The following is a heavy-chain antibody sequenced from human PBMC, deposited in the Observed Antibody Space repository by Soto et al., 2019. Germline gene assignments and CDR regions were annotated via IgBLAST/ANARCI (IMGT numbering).Heavy chain of an antibody. CDR2: INHSGST. J-gene: IGHJ6*04. D-gene: IGHD6-13*01. V-gene: IGHV4-34*01. Sequence: PSETLSLTCAVSGGSFSGYYWSWIRQPPGKGLEWIGEINHSGSTNYNPSLKSRVTISVDTSKNQFSLKLSSVTAADTAVYYCARVGPTRPFPLLYSSSRHYYDDYGMDVRGKGTTGIASS. CDR3: ARVGPTRPFPLLYSSSRHYYDDYGMDV. CDR1: GGSFSGYY.